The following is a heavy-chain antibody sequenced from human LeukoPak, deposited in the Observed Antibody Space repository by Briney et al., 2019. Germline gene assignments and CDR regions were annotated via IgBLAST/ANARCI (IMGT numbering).Heavy chain of an antibody. CDR1: GFTFNNYG. Sequence: GGSLRLSCAASGFTFNNYGMHWVRQAPGKGLEWVAVISGDGSIKYYADSVKGRITVSRDNAKNSLYLQMNSLRAEDTAVYYCARDRVVDIVVVPAAHGWFDPWGQGTLVTVSS. CDR3: ARDRVVDIVVVPAAHGWFDP. J-gene: IGHJ5*02. D-gene: IGHD2-2*01. CDR2: ISGDGSIK. V-gene: IGHV3-30*03.